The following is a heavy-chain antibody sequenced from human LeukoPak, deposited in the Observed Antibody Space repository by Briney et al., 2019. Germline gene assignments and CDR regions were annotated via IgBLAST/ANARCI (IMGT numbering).Heavy chain of an antibody. CDR1: GGTFSSYA. CDR2: IIPILGIA. Sequence: GGSLRLSCAASGGTFSSYAISWVRQAPGQGLEWMGRIIPILGIANYAQKFQGRVTITADKSTSTAYMELSSLRSEDTAVYYCARDLTGTMGGWGQGTLVTVSS. J-gene: IGHJ4*02. D-gene: IGHD1-20*01. V-gene: IGHV1-69*04. CDR3: ARDLTGTMGG.